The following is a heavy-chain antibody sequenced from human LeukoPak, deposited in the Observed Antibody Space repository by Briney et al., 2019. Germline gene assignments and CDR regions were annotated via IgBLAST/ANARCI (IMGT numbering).Heavy chain of an antibody. V-gene: IGHV1-69*06. J-gene: IGHJ4*02. CDR2: FIPIFGTA. Sequence: GASVKVSCKASGGTFSSYAISWVRQAPGQGLEWMGGFIPIFGTANYAQKFQGRVTITADKSTSTAYMELSSLRSEDTAVYYCARTLGGLWSALGFYWGQGTLVTVSS. CDR3: ARTLGGLWSALGFY. D-gene: IGHD2-21*01. CDR1: GGTFSSYA.